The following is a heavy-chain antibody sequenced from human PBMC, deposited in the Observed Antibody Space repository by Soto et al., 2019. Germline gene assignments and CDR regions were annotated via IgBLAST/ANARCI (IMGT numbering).Heavy chain of an antibody. J-gene: IGHJ4*02. Sequence: EVQLVETGGGLIQPGGSLRLSCAASGFTVSTNYMSWVRQAPGKGLEWVSLIYSGGSTYYADSVKGRFTISSDNSKNTLYLQMNSLRAEDTAVYYCARRSSGYPYYFDHWGQGTLVTVSS. V-gene: IGHV3-53*02. CDR1: GFTVSTNY. D-gene: IGHD3-22*01. CDR2: IYSGGST. CDR3: ARRSSGYPYYFDH.